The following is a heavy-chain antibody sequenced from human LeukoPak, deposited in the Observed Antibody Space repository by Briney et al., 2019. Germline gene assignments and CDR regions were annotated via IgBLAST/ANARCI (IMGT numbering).Heavy chain of an antibody. D-gene: IGHD5-12*01. J-gene: IGHJ4*02. CDR2: INPNSGGT. CDR3: ATPRYSGYEFDY. CDR1: GYTFTGYY. Sequence: ASVNVSFMASGYTFTGYYMHWVRQAPGQGLEGMGWINPNSGGTNYAQKFQGRVTMTRDTSISTAYMELSRLRSDDTAVYYCATPRYSGYEFDYWGQGTLVTVSS. V-gene: IGHV1-2*02.